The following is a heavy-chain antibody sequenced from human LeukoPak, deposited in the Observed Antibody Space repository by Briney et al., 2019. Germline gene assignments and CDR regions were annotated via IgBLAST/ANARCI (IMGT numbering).Heavy chain of an antibody. CDR3: ARDYRENNWFDP. CDR1: GGSISSSSYY. Sequence: PSETLSHTCTVSGGSISSSSYYWGWIRQPPGKGLEWIGSIYYSGSTYYNPSLKSRVTISVDTSKNQFSLKLSSVTAADTAVYYCARDYRENNWFDPWGQGTLVTVSS. D-gene: IGHD4-11*01. J-gene: IGHJ5*02. CDR2: IYYSGST. V-gene: IGHV4-39*07.